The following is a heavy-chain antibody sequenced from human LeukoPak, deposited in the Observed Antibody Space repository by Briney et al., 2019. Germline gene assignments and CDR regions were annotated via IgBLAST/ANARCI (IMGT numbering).Heavy chain of an antibody. CDR1: GFTFNIYA. V-gene: IGHV3-23*01. CDR2: ITNSGDKT. D-gene: IGHD2-15*01. CDR3: ARDLGVVVAASYGMDV. Sequence: GGSLRLSCAASGFTFNIYAISWVRQAPGKGREWVSPITNSGDKTFYADSVKGRFTISRDNAKNSLYLQMNSLRAEDTAVYYCARDLGVVVAASYGMDVWGQGTTVTVSS. J-gene: IGHJ6*02.